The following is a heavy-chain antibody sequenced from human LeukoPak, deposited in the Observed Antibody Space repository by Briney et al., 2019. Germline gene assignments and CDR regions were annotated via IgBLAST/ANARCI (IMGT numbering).Heavy chain of an antibody. D-gene: IGHD3-3*01. V-gene: IGHV4-34*01. CDR2: INHSGST. CDR3: ARGATRLAGDFWSGYYGY. Sequence: SETLSLTCAVYGGSFSGYYWSWIRQPPGKGLEWIGEINHSGSTNYNPSLKSRVTISVDTSKNQFSLKLSSVTAADTAVYYCARGATRLAGDFWSGYYGYWGQGTLVTVSS. J-gene: IGHJ4*02. CDR1: GGSFSGYY.